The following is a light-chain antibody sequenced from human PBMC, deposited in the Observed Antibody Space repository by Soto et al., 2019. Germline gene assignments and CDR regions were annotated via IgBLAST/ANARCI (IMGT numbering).Light chain of an antibody. Sequence: QSALTQPPSASGSPGQSVTISCAGTSSDVGGYDHVSWYQQHPGKAPKLMIYDVSKRPSGVPDRFSGSKSGNAASLTVSGLQTEDEADYYCSSFAGSNNVVFGRGTQLTVL. CDR3: SSFAGSNNVV. V-gene: IGLV2-8*01. CDR1: SSDVGGYDH. CDR2: DVS. J-gene: IGLJ3*02.